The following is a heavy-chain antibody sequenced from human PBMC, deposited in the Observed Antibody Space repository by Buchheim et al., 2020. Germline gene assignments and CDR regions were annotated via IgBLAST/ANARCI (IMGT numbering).Heavy chain of an antibody. V-gene: IGHV3-66*02. CDR1: GFTVSSNY. CDR3: AKAVLIADYYYGMDV. D-gene: IGHD3-10*01. J-gene: IGHJ6*02. Sequence: EVQVVESGGDLVQPGGSLRLSCAASGFTVSSNYMNWVRQAPGKGLEWVSIIYRGGTTYYADSVRGRVTISRDNSKNTLYLQMNSLRTEDTAVYYCAKAVLIADYYYGMDVWGPGTT. CDR2: IYRGGTT.